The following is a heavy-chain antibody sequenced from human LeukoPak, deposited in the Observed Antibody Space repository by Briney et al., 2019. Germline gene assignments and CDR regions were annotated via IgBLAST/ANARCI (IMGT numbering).Heavy chain of an antibody. V-gene: IGHV3-33*01. CDR2: IWYDGSNK. Sequence: GRSLRPSCAASGFTFNSYGIHWVRQAPGKGLEWVAFIWYDGSNKYYADSVKGRFTISRDNSKNTLYLQMNSLRAEDMAVYYCARARTTRGFDYWGQGTLVTVSS. J-gene: IGHJ4*02. D-gene: IGHD4-17*01. CDR3: ARARTTRGFDY. CDR1: GFTFNSYG.